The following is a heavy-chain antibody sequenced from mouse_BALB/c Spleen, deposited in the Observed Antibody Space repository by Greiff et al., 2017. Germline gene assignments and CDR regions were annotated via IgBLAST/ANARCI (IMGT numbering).Heavy chain of an antibody. V-gene: IGHV1S135*01. D-gene: IGHD2-14*01. Sequence: EVQGVESGPELVKPGASVKVSCKASGYAFTSYNMYWVKQSHGKSLEWIGYIDPYNGGTSYNQKFQGKATITADTSSNTAYLQLSSLTSEDTAVYYCARNYRYDENYAMDYWGQGTSVTVSS. CDR2: IDPYNGGT. CDR3: ARNYRYDENYAMDY. J-gene: IGHJ4*01. CDR1: GYAFTSYN.